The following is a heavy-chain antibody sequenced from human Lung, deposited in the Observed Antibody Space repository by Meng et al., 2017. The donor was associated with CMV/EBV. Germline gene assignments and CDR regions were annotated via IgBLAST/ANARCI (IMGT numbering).Heavy chain of an antibody. CDR3: LRRSGGSV. CDR1: GDSITNHNW. Sequence: QLQLRGAGPALWKPSWPLSLTAAVSGDSITNHNWWAWVRQPPGKGLEWIGEIPHRGSSAYNPSLKSRVSMSIDKSKNQFSLKLTSVTAADTAVYHCLRRSGGSVWGQGTLVTVSS. CDR2: IPHRGSS. D-gene: IGHD3-10*01. J-gene: IGHJ1*01. V-gene: IGHV4-4*02.